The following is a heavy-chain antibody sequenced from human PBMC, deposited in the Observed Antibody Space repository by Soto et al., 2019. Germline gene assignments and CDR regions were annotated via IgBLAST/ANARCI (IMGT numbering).Heavy chain of an antibody. D-gene: IGHD3-10*01. V-gene: IGHV4-34*01. CDR3: EIKWLGEFLLRTFYK. CDR2: INHSGST. J-gene: IGHJ4*02. Sequence: PSETLSLTCAVYGGSFSGYYWSWIRQPPGKGLEWIGEINHSGSTNYNPSLKSRVTISVDTSKNQFSLKLSSVTAADTAVYYCEIKWLGEFLLRTFYKGGQETLAPVSS. CDR1: GGSFSGYY.